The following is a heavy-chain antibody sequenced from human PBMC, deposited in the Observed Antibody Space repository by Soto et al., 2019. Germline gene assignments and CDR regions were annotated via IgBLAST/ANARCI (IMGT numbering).Heavy chain of an antibody. D-gene: IGHD3-10*01. J-gene: IGHJ4*02. CDR2: ISYDGSNK. Sequence: QVQLVESGGGVVQPGKSLRLSCAGSGFTFSSYGMDWVRQAPGKGLEWVAVISYDGSNKYYADSVKGRFTISRDNSKNTLYLQMSSLRADDTAVYYCAKERMGAGVRGYFDYWGQGTLVTGSS. CDR1: GFTFSSYG. CDR3: AKERMGAGVRGYFDY. V-gene: IGHV3-30*18.